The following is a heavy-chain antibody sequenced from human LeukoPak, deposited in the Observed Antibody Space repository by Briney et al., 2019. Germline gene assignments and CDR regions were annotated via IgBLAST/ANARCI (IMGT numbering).Heavy chain of an antibody. Sequence: ASVKVSRKASGYTFTGYYMHWVRQAPGQGLEWMGWINPNSGGTNYAQKFQGRVTMTRDTSISTAYMELSRLRPDDTAVYYCARDLGSSWYSLDYWGQGTLVTVSS. CDR1: GYTFTGYY. J-gene: IGHJ4*02. V-gene: IGHV1-2*02. D-gene: IGHD6-13*01. CDR2: INPNSGGT. CDR3: ARDLGSSWYSLDY.